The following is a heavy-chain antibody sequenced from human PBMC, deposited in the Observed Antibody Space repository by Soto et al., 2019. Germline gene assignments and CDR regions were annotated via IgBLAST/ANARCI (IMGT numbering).Heavy chain of an antibody. CDR2: IYYSGSN. Sequence: QVQLQESGPGLVKPSETLSLTCTVSGGSISSYYWSWIRQPPGKGLEWIGYIYYSGSNNYNPSLKSRVTISVDTSKNQCSLKLSSVTAADTAVYYCARADTAKAFDYWGQGTLVTVSS. CDR3: ARADTAKAFDY. V-gene: IGHV4-59*08. J-gene: IGHJ4*02. CDR1: GGSISSYY. D-gene: IGHD5-18*01.